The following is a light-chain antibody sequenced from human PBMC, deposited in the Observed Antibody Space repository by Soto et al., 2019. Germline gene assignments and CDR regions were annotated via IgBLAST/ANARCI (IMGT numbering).Light chain of an antibody. CDR2: KAS. V-gene: IGKV1-5*03. CDR1: RSLNNW. CDR3: QQFSGYVWT. J-gene: IGKJ1*01. Sequence: DIQMTQSPSILSASVGDRVTITCRASRSLNNWLAWYQQKPGKAPKLLIYKASSLESGVPSRFSGSASGTEFTLTISSLQPDDFASYYCQQFSGYVWTFGQGTKVELK.